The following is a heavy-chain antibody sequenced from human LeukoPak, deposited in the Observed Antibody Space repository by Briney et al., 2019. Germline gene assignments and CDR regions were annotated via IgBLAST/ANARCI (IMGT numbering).Heavy chain of an antibody. J-gene: IGHJ4*02. CDR3: AAGFSNHGYIY. Sequence: SVKVSCKASGLTFRTSAMQWVRQTRGQGLEWIGWTVLGSGDTNYTQSLKERVTITRDMSTSTAYMELSSLRSEDTAMYYCAAGFSNHGYIYWGQGTLVTVSS. CDR2: TVLGSGDT. V-gene: IGHV1-58*02. D-gene: IGHD6-13*01. CDR1: GLTFRTSA.